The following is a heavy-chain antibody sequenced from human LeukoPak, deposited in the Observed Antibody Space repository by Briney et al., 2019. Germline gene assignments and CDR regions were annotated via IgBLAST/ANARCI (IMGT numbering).Heavy chain of an antibody. D-gene: IGHD3-9*01. J-gene: IGHJ5*02. CDR2: IKQDGSEK. Sequence: PGGSLRLSCAASGFTFSSYWMSWVLQAPGKGLEWVANIKQDGSEKYYVDSVKGRFTISRDNAKNSLYLQMNSLRAEDTAVYYCARGVLRYFDWSPGGDNWFDPWGQGTLVTVSS. V-gene: IGHV3-7*03. CDR1: GFTFSSYW. CDR3: ARGVLRYFDWSPGGDNWFDP.